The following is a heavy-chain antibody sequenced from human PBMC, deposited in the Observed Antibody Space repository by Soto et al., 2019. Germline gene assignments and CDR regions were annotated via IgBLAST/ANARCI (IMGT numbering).Heavy chain of an antibody. J-gene: IGHJ3*02. V-gene: IGHV3-11*01. CDR1: VFTFSDYY. D-gene: IGHD6-6*01. Sequence: PGGSLRLSCAASVFTFSDYYMSWIRQAPGKGLEWVSYISSSGSTIYYADSVKGRFTISRDNAKNSLYLQMNSLRAEDTAVYYCARDNEYSSSSGAFDIWGQGTMVTVSS. CDR3: ARDNEYSSSSGAFDI. CDR2: ISSSGSTI.